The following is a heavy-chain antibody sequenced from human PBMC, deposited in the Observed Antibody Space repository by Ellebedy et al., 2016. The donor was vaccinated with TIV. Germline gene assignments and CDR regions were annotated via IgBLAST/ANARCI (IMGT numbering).Heavy chain of an antibody. D-gene: IGHD3-9*01. V-gene: IGHV3-23*01. CDR2: ISGSGGST. J-gene: IGHJ4*02. CDR3: AKETGYDILTGSLDY. CDR1: GFTFSSYA. Sequence: GESLKISCAASGFTFSSYAMSWVRQAPGKGLEWVSAISGSGGSTYYADSVKGRFTISRDNSKNTLYLQMNSLRAEDTAVYYCAKETGYDILTGSLDYWGQGTLVTVSS.